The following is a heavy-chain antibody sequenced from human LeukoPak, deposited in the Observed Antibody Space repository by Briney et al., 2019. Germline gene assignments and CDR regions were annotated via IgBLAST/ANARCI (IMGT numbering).Heavy chain of an antibody. D-gene: IGHD5-12*01. V-gene: IGHV1-69*05. CDR1: GGTFSSYA. J-gene: IGHJ6*03. CDR3: ARGKANYYYMDV. CDR2: IIPIFGTA. Sequence: ASVKVSCKASGGTFSSYAISWVRQAPGQGLEWMGGIIPIFGTANYAQKFQGRVTITTDESTSTAYMELSSLRSEDTAVYYCARGKANYYYMDVWGKGTAVTVSS.